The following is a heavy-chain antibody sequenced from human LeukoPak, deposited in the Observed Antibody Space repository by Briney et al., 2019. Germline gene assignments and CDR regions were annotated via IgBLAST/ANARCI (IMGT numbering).Heavy chain of an antibody. CDR3: TTLIPGGVVLWFGELTDY. Sequence: GRSLRLSCAASGFTFSSYGMYWVRQAPGKGLEWVAVISYDGSNKYYADSVKGRFTISRDNSKNTLYLQMNSLKTEDTAVYYCTTLIPGGVVLWFGELTDYWGQGTLVTVSS. CDR2: ISYDGSNK. V-gene: IGHV3-30*03. J-gene: IGHJ4*02. D-gene: IGHD3-10*01. CDR1: GFTFSSYG.